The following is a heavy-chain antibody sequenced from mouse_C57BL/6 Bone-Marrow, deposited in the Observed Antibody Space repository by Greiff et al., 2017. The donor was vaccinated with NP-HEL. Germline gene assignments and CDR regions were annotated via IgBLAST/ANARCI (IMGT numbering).Heavy chain of an antibody. Sequence: QVQLKESGAELVKPGASVKLSCKASGYTFTSYWMQWVKQRPGQGLEWIGEIDPSDSYTNYNQKFKGKATLTVDTSSSTAYMQLSSLTSEDSAVYYCARWGYGTWYFDVWGTGTTVTVSS. CDR2: IDPSDSYT. J-gene: IGHJ1*03. CDR3: ARWGYGTWYFDV. CDR1: GYTFTSYW. D-gene: IGHD2-10*02. V-gene: IGHV1-50*01.